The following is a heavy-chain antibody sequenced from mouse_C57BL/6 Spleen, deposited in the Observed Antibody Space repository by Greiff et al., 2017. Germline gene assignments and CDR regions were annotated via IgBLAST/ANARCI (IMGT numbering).Heavy chain of an antibody. J-gene: IGHJ1*03. CDR3: ARDTTVVGYWYFDV. Sequence: EVMLVESGGGLVKPGGSLKLSCAASGFTFSSYTMSWVRQTPEKRLEWVATISGGGGNTYYPDSVKGRFTISRDNAKNTLYLQMSSLRSEDTALYYCARDTTVVGYWYFDVWGTGTTVTVSS. CDR1: GFTFSSYT. V-gene: IGHV5-9*01. D-gene: IGHD1-1*01. CDR2: ISGGGGNT.